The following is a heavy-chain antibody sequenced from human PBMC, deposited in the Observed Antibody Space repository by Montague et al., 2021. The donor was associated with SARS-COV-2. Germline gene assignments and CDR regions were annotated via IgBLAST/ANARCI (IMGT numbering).Heavy chain of an antibody. CDR2: IYHIGAF. CDR3: ARTRGGATRYFDY. J-gene: IGHJ4*02. Sequence: SETLSLTCAVSGASINSYENWWSWVRQPPGKGLEWIGEIYHIGAFNYNPSLTSRVTISIGTSRNQLSLRLSSVTAADTAVYYCARTRGGATRYFDYWGQGTLVTVSS. V-gene: IGHV4-4*02. CDR1: GASINSYENW. D-gene: IGHD1-26*01.